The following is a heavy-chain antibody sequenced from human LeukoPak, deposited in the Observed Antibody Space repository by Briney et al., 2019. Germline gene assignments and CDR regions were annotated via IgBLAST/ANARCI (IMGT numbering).Heavy chain of an antibody. D-gene: IGHD4-23*01. J-gene: IGHJ4*02. Sequence: GGTLRLSCAASGFTFSTYSMNWVRQAPGKGLEWVSVIYSGGSIYYADSVKGKFTISRDKSKNTLYLQMNSLRAEDTAVYYCARPPYGGVDYWGQGTLVTVSS. CDR3: ARPPYGGVDY. CDR2: IYSGGSI. V-gene: IGHV3-66*04. CDR1: GFTFSTYS.